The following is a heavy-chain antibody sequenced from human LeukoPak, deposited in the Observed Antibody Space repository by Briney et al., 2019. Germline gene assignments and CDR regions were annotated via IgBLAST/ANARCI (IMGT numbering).Heavy chain of an antibody. CDR3: ARAGGYLFDY. J-gene: IGHJ4*02. CDR1: GFTVSSNY. D-gene: IGHD3-22*01. V-gene: IGHV3-66*01. Sequence: GGSLRLSCAASGFTVSSNYMSWVRQAPGKGLEWVSVIYSGGSTYYADPVKGRFTISRDDSKNTPYLQMNSLRAEDTAVYYCARAGGYLFDYWGQGTLVTVSS. CDR2: IYSGGST.